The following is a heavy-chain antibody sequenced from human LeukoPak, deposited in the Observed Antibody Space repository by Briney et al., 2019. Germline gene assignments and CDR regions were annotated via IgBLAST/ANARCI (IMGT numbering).Heavy chain of an antibody. D-gene: IGHD6-19*01. CDR1: GFTFSDYY. Sequence: GGSLRLSCAASGFTFSDYYMSWIRQAPGKGLEWVSYISSSGSTIYYADSVKGRFTISRDNAKNSLYLQMNSLRAEDTAVYYCARGDSSGWHEGYYYGMDVWGQGTTVTVSS. CDR2: ISSSGSTI. CDR3: ARGDSSGWHEGYYYGMDV. V-gene: IGHV3-11*01. J-gene: IGHJ6*02.